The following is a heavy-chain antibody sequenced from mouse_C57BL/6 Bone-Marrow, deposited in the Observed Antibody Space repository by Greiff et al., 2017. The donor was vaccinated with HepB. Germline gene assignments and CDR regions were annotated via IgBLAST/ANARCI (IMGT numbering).Heavy chain of an antibody. Sequence: QVQLQQSGAELARPGASVKLSCKASGYTFTSYGISWVKQRTGQGLEWIGEIYPRSGNTYYNEKFKGKATLTADKSSSTAYMELRSLTSEDSAVYFCARGPIYYYGSTWFAYWGQGTLVTVSA. V-gene: IGHV1-81*01. CDR3: ARGPIYYYGSTWFAY. D-gene: IGHD1-1*01. CDR2: IYPRSGNT. J-gene: IGHJ3*01. CDR1: GYTFTSYG.